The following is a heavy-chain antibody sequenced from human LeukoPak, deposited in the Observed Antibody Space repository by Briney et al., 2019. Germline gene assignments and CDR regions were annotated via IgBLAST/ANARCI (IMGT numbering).Heavy chain of an antibody. CDR3: ARAGFSNYLGY. Sequence: SETLSLTCTVSGGSISSSSYYWGWIRQPPGKGLEWIGSIYHSGSTYYNPSLKSRVTISVDTSKNQFSLKLSSVTAADTAVYYCARAGFSNYLGYWGQGTLVTVSS. CDR1: GGSISSSSYY. CDR2: IYHSGST. J-gene: IGHJ4*02. D-gene: IGHD3-10*01. V-gene: IGHV4-39*07.